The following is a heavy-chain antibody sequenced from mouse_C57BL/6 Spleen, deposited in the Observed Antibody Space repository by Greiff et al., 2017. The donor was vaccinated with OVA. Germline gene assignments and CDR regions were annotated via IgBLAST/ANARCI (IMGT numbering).Heavy chain of an antibody. CDR3: AMGGYDYNYAMDY. CDR2: IHPSDSDT. D-gene: IGHD2-4*01. V-gene: IGHV1-74*01. J-gene: IGHJ4*01. CDR1: GYTFTSYW. Sequence: QVQLKQPGAELVKPGASVKVSCKASGYTFTSYWMHWVKQRPGQGLEWIGRIHPSDSDTNYNQKFKGKATLTVDKSSSTAYMQLSSLTSEDSAVYYCAMGGYDYNYAMDYWGQGTSVTVSS.